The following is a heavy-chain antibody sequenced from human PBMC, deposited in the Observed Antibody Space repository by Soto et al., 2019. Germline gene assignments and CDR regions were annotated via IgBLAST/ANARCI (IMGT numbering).Heavy chain of an antibody. V-gene: IGHV4-59*01. Sequence: SETLSLTCTVSGGSISSYYWSWIRQPPGRGLEWIGYIYYSGSTNYNPSLKSRVTISVDTSKNQFSLKLSSVTAADTAVYYCARGEFWSGLLFGYWGQGTLVTVSS. CDR1: GGSISSYY. D-gene: IGHD3-3*01. CDR3: ARGEFWSGLLFGY. J-gene: IGHJ4*02. CDR2: IYYSGST.